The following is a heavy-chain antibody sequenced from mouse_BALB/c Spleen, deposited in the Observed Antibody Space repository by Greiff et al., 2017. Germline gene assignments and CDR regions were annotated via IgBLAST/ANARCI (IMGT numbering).Heavy chain of an antibody. CDR2: ISSGGGST. CDR1: GFAFSSYD. J-gene: IGHJ4*01. D-gene: IGHD2-14*01. CDR3: ARGAGEYDGYYYAMDY. V-gene: IGHV5-12-1*01. Sequence: EVMLVESGGGLVKPGGSLKLSCAASGFAFSSYDMSWVRQTPEKRLEWVAYISSGGGSTYYPDTVKGRFTISRDNAKNTLYLQMSSLKSEDTAMYYCARGAGEYDGYYYAMDYWGQGTSVTVSS.